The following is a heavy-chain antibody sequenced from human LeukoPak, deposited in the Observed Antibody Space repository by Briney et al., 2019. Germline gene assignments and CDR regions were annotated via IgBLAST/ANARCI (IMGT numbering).Heavy chain of an antibody. D-gene: IGHD2/OR15-2a*01. Sequence: GSLRLSCAASGFSLSGYWMSWVRQAPGQGLDRVANIGKDGSWIHYADSVKGRFTISRDNAKNSLYLQMNSLRADDTAIYYCARDLDFYATDYWGQGTLVTVSS. CDR3: ARDLDFYATDY. V-gene: IGHV3-7*01. CDR1: GFSLSGYW. J-gene: IGHJ4*02. CDR2: IGKDGSWI.